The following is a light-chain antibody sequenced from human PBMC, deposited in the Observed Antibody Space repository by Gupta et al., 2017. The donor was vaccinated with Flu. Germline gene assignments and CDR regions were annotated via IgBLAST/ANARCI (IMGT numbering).Light chain of an antibody. Sequence: DIVMTQSPDSLAGSLCERATINCKSSQSVLYSSNNKNYLAWYQQKPGQPPKLLIYWASTRESGVPDRFSGGGSGTDFTLTISSLQAEDVAVYYCQQYYSTPFTFGPGTKVDIK. V-gene: IGKV4-1*01. CDR3: QQYYSTPFT. CDR1: QSVLYSSNNKNY. CDR2: WAS. J-gene: IGKJ3*01.